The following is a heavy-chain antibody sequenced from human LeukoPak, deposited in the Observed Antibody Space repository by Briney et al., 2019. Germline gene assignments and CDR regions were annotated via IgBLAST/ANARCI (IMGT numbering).Heavy chain of an antibody. CDR2: IYYSGST. CDR1: GGSISSSISY. J-gene: IGHJ5*02. D-gene: IGHD6-19*01. Sequence: SETLSLTCTVSGGSISSSISYWGWIRQPPGKGLEWIGYIYYSGSTNYNPSLKSRVTISVDTSKNQFSLKLSSVTAADTAVYYCARHLLAVAGTDWFDPWGQGTLVTVSS. CDR3: ARHLLAVAGTDWFDP. V-gene: IGHV4-61*05.